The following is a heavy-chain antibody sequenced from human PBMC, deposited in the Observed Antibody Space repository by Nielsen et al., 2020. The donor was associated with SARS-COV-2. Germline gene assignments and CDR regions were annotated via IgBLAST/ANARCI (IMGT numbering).Heavy chain of an antibody. D-gene: IGHD4-17*01. CDR2: ISGSGGST. CDR3: AKDGARGDYGYFDY. J-gene: IGHJ4*02. V-gene: IGHV3-23*01. Sequence: GGSLRLSCAASGFTFSKYAMTWVRQGPGKGLEWVSSISGSGGSTYYADSVKGRFTISRDNSKNTLYLQMNSLRAEDTAVYYCAKDGARGDYGYFDYWGQGTLVTVSS. CDR1: GFTFSKYA.